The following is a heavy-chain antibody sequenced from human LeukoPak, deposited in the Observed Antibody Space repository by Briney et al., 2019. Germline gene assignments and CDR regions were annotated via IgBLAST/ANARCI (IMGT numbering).Heavy chain of an antibody. CDR3: ARGLQENLAWLQAFSAFDI. Sequence: ASVKVSCKASGYTFTSYDINWVRQAPGQGLEWMGWMNPNSGNTNYAQKFQGRVTMTTDTSTSTAYMELRSLRSDDTAVYYCARGLQENLAWLQAFSAFDIWGQGTMVTVSS. V-gene: IGHV1-18*01. J-gene: IGHJ3*02. D-gene: IGHD5-24*01. CDR1: GYTFTSYD. CDR2: MNPNSGNT.